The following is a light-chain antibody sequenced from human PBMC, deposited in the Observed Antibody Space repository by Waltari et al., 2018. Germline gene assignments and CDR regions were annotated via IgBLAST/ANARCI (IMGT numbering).Light chain of an antibody. CDR3: LQAYSFPRT. CDR1: QGISSR. J-gene: IGKJ2*01. Sequence: DIQMTQSPSFVSASVGDRVTITCRASQGISSRLAWYQQKPGKAPKLLNYTASTLQSGVPSRFSCSGSGTEFTLIITTLQPEDFATYFCLQAYSFPRTFGQGTKLEIK. CDR2: TAS. V-gene: IGKV1-12*01.